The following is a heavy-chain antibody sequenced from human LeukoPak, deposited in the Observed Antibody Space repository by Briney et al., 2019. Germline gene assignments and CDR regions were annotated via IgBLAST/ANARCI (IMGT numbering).Heavy chain of an antibody. J-gene: IGHJ6*04. CDR3: ARLLIASPSHYYYKDV. CDR2: INHSGRT. Sequence: SETLSLTCAVYGASFHGYYWSWIRQSPGKGLEWVGEINHSGRTYYNPSLKGRVTISFDTSKNHFSLKLTSVTAADPAVYYCARLLIASPSHYYYKDVWGKGTTVIVSS. CDR1: GASFHGYY. D-gene: IGHD3-16*01. V-gene: IGHV4-34*01.